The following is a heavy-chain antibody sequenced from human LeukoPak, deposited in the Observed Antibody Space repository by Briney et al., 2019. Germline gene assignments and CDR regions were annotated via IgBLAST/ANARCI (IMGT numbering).Heavy chain of an antibody. D-gene: IGHD6-13*01. Sequence: GGSLRLSCAASGLTFNTYWMTWVRQAPGKGLEWVANIKPDESETYYVDTVKGRFTISRDNAKNLLYLQMNSLRGEDTAVYYCGGFGYEAAVDLWGQGTLVTVSS. V-gene: IGHV3-7*01. CDR1: GLTFNTYW. J-gene: IGHJ4*02. CDR3: GGFGYEAAVDL. CDR2: IKPDESET.